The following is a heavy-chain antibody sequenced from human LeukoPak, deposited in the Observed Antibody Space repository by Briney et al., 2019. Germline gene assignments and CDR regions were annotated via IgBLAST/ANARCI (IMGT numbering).Heavy chain of an antibody. CDR1: GFTFSSYW. V-gene: IGHV4-34*01. D-gene: IGHD1-7*01. CDR3: ARGLGGITGTTRWFDP. J-gene: IGHJ5*02. CDR2: INHSGST. Sequence: AGGSLRLSCAASGFTFSSYWMSWVRQPPGKGLEWIGEINHSGSTNYNPSLKSRVTISVDTSKNQFSLKLSSVTAADTAVYYCARGLGGITGTTRWFDPWGQGTLVTVSS.